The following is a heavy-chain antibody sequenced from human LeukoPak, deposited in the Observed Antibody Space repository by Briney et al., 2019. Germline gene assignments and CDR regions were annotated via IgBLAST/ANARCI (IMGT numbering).Heavy chain of an antibody. CDR1: GYTFTSYY. J-gene: IGHJ6*02. CDR3: ARDCSSTSCYTGGGYYYYGMDV. CDR2: INPSGGST. Sequence: ASVKVSCKASGYTFTSYYMHWVRQAPGQGLEWMGIINPSGGSTSYAQKFQGRVTMTRDTSTSTAYMELRSLRSDDTAVYYCARDCSSTSCYTGGGYYYYGMDVWGQGTTVTVSS. D-gene: IGHD2-2*02. V-gene: IGHV1-46*01.